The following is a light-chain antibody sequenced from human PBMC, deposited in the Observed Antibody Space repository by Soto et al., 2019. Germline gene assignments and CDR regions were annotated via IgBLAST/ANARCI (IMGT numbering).Light chain of an antibody. CDR1: QSISSY. J-gene: IGKJ5*01. CDR2: AAS. V-gene: IGKV1-39*01. CDR3: QQSYSTIFT. Sequence: DIQMTQSPSSLSACVGDRVTITCRASQSISSYLNWYQQKPGKAPKLRIYAASSLQSGVPSRFFGKRSWTDVTITISRLQTEDLETYYGQQSYSTIFTFRQTTRLEI.